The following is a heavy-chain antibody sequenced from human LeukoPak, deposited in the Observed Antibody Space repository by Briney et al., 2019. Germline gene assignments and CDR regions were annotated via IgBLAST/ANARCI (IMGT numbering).Heavy chain of an antibody. Sequence: GRSLRLSCAASGFTFSSYAMHWVRQAPGKGLEWVAVISYDGSNKYYADSVKGRFTISRDNSKNTLYLQMNSLRAEDTAVYYCAKDQRVLRYFDWLMVDYWGQGTLVTVSS. D-gene: IGHD3-9*01. CDR2: ISYDGSNK. V-gene: IGHV3-30-3*01. J-gene: IGHJ4*02. CDR1: GFTFSSYA. CDR3: AKDQRVLRYFDWLMVDY.